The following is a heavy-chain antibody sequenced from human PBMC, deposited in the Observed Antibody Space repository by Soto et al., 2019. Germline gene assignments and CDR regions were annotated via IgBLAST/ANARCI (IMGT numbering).Heavy chain of an antibody. CDR2: IGTGGDT. CDR3: GGGGTQVRGLDSMDV. D-gene: IGHD3-10*01. CDR1: GFTFSSYA. Sequence: GGSLRLSCAASGFTFSSYAMSWVRQAPGRALEWVSAIGTGGDTHYPDSVKGRFTISRENATRSVYLQLNSLRVGDTAAYYCGGGGTQVRGLDSMDVWGQGTTVTVSS. V-gene: IGHV3-13*04. J-gene: IGHJ6*02.